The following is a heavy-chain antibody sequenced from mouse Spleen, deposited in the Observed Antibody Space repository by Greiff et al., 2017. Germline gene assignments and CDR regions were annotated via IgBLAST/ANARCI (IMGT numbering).Heavy chain of an antibody. CDR3: ASDVYSNYEGGFAY. CDR2: ISNGGGST. V-gene: IGHV5-12*01. Sequence: EVQRVESGGGLVQPGGSLKLSCAASGFTFSDYYMYWVRQTPEKRLEWVAYISNGGGSTYYPDTVKGRFTISRDNAKNTLYLQMSRLKSEDTAMYYCASDVYSNYEGGFAYWGQGTLVTVSA. D-gene: IGHD2-5*01. CDR1: GFTFSDYY. J-gene: IGHJ3*01.